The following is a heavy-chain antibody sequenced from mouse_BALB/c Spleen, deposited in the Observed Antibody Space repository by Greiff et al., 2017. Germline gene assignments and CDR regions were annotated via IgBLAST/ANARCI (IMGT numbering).Heavy chain of an antibody. CDR1: GFNIKDYY. V-gene: IGHV14-4*02. Sequence: VQLQQSGAELVRSGASVKLSCTASGFNIKDYYMHWVKQRPEQGLEWIGWIDPENGDTEYAPKFQGKATMTADTSSNTAYLQLSSLTSEDTAVYYCKRYYAMDYWGQGTSVTVSS. J-gene: IGHJ4*01. CDR3: KRYYAMDY. CDR2: IDPENGDT.